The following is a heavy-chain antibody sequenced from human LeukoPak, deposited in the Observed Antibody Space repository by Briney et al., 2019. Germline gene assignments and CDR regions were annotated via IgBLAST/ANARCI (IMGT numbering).Heavy chain of an antibody. V-gene: IGHV1-2*02. CDR2: INPNSGGT. D-gene: IGHD4-23*01. J-gene: IGHJ4*02. CDR3: ARWATVVTPYSY. Sequence: ASVKASCKASGYTFTGYYMHWVRQAPGQGLEWMGWINPNSGGTNYAQKFQGRVTMTRDTSISTAYMELSRLRSDDTAVYYCARWATVVTPYSYWGQGTLVTVSS. CDR1: GYTFTGYY.